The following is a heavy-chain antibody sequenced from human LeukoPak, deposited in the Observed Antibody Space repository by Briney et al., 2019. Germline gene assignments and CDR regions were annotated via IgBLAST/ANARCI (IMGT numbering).Heavy chain of an antibody. CDR2: IYTSGST. CDR3: ARDDACSGGSCYSGQPTDYGMDV. D-gene: IGHD2-15*01. CDR1: DGSISSYY. J-gene: IGHJ6*02. Sequence: SETLSLTCTVSDGSISSYYWSWIRQPAGKGLEWIGRIYTSGSTNYNPSLKSRVTMSVDTSKNQFSLKLSSVTAADTAVYYCARDDACSGGSCYSGQPTDYGMDVWGQGTTVTVSS. V-gene: IGHV4-4*07.